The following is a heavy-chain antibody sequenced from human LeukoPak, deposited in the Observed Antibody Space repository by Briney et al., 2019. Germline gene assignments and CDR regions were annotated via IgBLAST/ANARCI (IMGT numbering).Heavy chain of an antibody. CDR2: IYPDDSDS. CDR1: GYSFTTYW. J-gene: IGHJ5*02. CDR3: VRQRGSSGTINHFDP. V-gene: IGHV5-51*01. Sequence: GESLKLSCETSGYSFTTYWIGWVRQMPGTGLEWVGAIYPDDSDSRYSPSFQCQVGISADRSIRTAYLQWNSLKPSDTAMYYCVRQRGSSGTINHFDPWGQGTLVTVSS. D-gene: IGHD3-10*01.